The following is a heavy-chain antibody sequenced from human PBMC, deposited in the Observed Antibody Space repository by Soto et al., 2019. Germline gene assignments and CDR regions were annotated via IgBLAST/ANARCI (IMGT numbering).Heavy chain of an antibody. CDR3: ARDLREATIGFDP. Sequence: QVQLQESGPGLVKPSQTLSLTCTVSGGSISSGGYYWSWIRQHPGKGLEWIGYIYYSGSTYYNPSLESRVTISVDTSKNQFSLKLSSVTAADTAVYYCARDLREATIGFDPWGQGTLVTVSS. J-gene: IGHJ5*02. D-gene: IGHD5-12*01. CDR1: GGSISSGGYY. V-gene: IGHV4-31*03. CDR2: IYYSGST.